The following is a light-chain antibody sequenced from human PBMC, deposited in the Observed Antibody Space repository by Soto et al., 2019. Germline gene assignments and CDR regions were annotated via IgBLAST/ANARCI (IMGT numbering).Light chain of an antibody. J-gene: IGLJ3*02. Sequence: QSVLTQPPSASGTPGQRVTISCSGSSSNIGRYSATWYQQLPGTAPRLLIFSNNQRPSGVPARFSGAKSGSSASLAISGLQSGDEADYFCSARDDRLDAWVCVGGTKLTVL. CDR1: SSNIGRYS. V-gene: IGLV1-44*01. CDR2: SNN. CDR3: SARDDRLDAWV.